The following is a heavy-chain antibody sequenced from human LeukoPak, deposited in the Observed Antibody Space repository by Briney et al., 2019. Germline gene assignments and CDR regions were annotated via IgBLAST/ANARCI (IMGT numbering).Heavy chain of an antibody. CDR3: ARARYTYGNNWFDP. Sequence: GRSLRLSCAASGFTFSSYSMNWVRQAPGKGLEWVANIDQDGSEKYYVDSVKGRFTISRDNAKKSVFLHMDSLRGEDTAVYYCARARYTYGNNWFDPWGQGTLVAVSS. D-gene: IGHD5-18*01. CDR1: GFTFSSYS. J-gene: IGHJ5*02. CDR2: IDQDGSEK. V-gene: IGHV3-7*01.